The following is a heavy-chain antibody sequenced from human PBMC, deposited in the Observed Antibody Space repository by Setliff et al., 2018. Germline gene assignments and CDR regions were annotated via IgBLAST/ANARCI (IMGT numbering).Heavy chain of an antibody. J-gene: IGHJ5*02. CDR2: INHSGST. Sequence: SETLSLTCAVYGGSFSGYYWSWIRQPPGKGLEWIGEINHSGSTNYNPSLKRRVTISVDTSKNQFSLKLSSVTATDTAVYYCARRSGWPNWFDPGGQGTLVTVSS. CDR1: GGSFSGYY. V-gene: IGHV4-34*01. D-gene: IGHD6-19*01. CDR3: ARRSGWPNWFDP.